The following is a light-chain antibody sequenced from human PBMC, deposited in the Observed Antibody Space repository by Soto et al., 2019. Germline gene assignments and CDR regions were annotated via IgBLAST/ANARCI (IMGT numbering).Light chain of an antibody. CDR2: VTS. CDR1: QNIRSY. CDR3: QQGYSTQWT. J-gene: IGKJ1*01. V-gene: IGKV1-39*01. Sequence: DIQMTQSPSSLSASVGDRVTITCRASQNIRSYLNWYQQKPGKAPQLLIYVTSSLQTGVPSRFSASGSGTDFSLVSSDLQPGDSATYYCQQGYSTQWTSGRGTKVEI.